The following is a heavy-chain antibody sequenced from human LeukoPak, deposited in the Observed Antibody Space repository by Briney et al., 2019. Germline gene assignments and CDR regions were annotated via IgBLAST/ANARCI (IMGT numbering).Heavy chain of an antibody. D-gene: IGHD5-18*01. CDR3: ARGPTWIQLWQSHAFDI. CDR1: GGTFSSYA. V-gene: IGHV1-69*06. CDR2: IIPIFGTA. Sequence: ASVKVSCKASGGTFSSYAISWVRQAPGQGLEWMGGIIPIFGTANYAQKFQGRVTITADKSTSTAYMELSSLRSEDTAVYYCARGPTWIQLWQSHAFDIWGQGTMVTVSS. J-gene: IGHJ3*02.